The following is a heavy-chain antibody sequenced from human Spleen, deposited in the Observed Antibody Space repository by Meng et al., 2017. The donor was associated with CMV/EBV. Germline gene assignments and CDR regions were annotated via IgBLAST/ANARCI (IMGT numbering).Heavy chain of an antibody. J-gene: IGHJ6*02. CDR1: GYTFTSYD. CDR2: MNTNNGNT. D-gene: IGHD3-10*01. CDR3: AGGVFYYDSGSYTTYYYYGMDV. Sequence: ASVKVSCKASGYTFTSYDINWVRQATGQGLEWMGWMNTNNGNTGYAQKFQGRVTITRDTSISTAYMEVSSLRSEDTAVYYCAGGVFYYDSGSYTTYYYYGMDVWGQGTTVTVSS. V-gene: IGHV1-8*01.